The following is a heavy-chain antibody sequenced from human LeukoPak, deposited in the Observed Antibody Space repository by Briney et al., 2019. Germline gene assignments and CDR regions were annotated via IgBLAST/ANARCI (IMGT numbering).Heavy chain of an antibody. CDR1: GYSFTSYW. V-gene: IGHV5-10-1*01. CDR3: ATVDTAMVTRDSYYYGMDV. D-gene: IGHD5-18*01. CDR2: IDPSDSYT. J-gene: IGHJ6*04. Sequence: GESLKISCQGSGYSFTSYWISWVRQMPGKGLEWMGRIDPSDSYTNYSPSFQGHVTISADKSISTAYLQWGSLKASDTAMYYCATVDTAMVTRDSYYYGMDVWGKGTTVTVSS.